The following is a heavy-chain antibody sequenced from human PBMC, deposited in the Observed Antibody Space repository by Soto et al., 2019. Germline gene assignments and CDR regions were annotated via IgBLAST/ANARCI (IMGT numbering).Heavy chain of an antibody. CDR1: GYTFTNYG. D-gene: IGHD5-12*01. V-gene: IGHV1-18*01. J-gene: IGHJ4*02. CDR2: ITTDKGKT. CDR3: ATVGYSGYGNFDY. Sequence: VSVKGSCKTSGYTFTNYGISWVRQAPGQGLEWMGWITTDKGKTTYAQKFQGRVTMTTDTSTSTAYMELSSLRSEDTAVYYCATVGYSGYGNFDYWGQGTLVTVSS.